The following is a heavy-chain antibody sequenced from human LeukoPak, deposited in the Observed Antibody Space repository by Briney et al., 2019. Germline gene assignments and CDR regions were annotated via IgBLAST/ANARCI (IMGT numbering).Heavy chain of an antibody. CDR2: ISGSGGST. Sequence: PGGSLRLSCAASGFTFSSYAMSWVRQAPGKGLEWVSAISGSGGSTYYADSVKGRFTISRDNSKNTLYLQMNSLRAEDTAVYYCAKVGFGFVVAGIGMVTGWGQGTLVTVSS. D-gene: IGHD6-19*01. V-gene: IGHV3-23*01. J-gene: IGHJ4*02. CDR1: GFTFSSYA. CDR3: AKVGFGFVVAGIGMVTG.